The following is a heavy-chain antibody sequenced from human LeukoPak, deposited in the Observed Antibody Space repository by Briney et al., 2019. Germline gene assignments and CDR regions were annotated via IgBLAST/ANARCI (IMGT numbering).Heavy chain of an antibody. Sequence: GGSLRLSCAASGFTFSSYGMHWVRQAPGKGLEWVAFIRYDGSNKDYADSVKGRFTISRDNSKNTLYMQMNSLRAEDTAVYYCAKDQGGATGAFDPWGQGTLVTVSS. CDR2: IRYDGSNK. J-gene: IGHJ5*02. CDR1: GFTFSSYG. CDR3: AKDQGGATGAFDP. D-gene: IGHD1-26*01. V-gene: IGHV3-30*02.